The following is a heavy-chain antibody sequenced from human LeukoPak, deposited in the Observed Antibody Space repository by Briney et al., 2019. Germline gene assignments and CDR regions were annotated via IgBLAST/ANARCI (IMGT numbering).Heavy chain of an antibody. CDR3: VSPRGFSYGYFDY. V-gene: IGHV4-39*01. D-gene: IGHD5-18*01. Sequence: PSETLSLTCTVSGGSISSSSAYWGWIRQPPGKGLEWIGSIYYSKNTYYNPSLKSRVAISADTSKNQFSLTLGSVSATDTAVYYCVSPRGFSYGYFDYWGQGTLVTVSS. CDR1: GGSISSSSAY. CDR2: IYYSKNT. J-gene: IGHJ4*02.